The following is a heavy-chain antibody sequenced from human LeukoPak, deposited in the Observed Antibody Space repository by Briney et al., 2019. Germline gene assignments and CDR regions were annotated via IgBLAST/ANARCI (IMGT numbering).Heavy chain of an antibody. Sequence: GGSLRLSCAASGFSFSSYWMSWVRQAPGKGLEWVANIKEDGSEKYCVDSVKGRFTISRDNAKNPLYLQMNSLRAEDTAVYYCARVANYYDSSGYEADAFDIWGQGTMVTVSS. CDR2: IKEDGSEK. CDR1: GFSFSSYW. V-gene: IGHV3-7*01. D-gene: IGHD3-22*01. J-gene: IGHJ3*02. CDR3: ARVANYYDSSGYEADAFDI.